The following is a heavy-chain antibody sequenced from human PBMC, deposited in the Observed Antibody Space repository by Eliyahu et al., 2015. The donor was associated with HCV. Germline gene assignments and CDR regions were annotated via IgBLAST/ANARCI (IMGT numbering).Heavy chain of an antibody. J-gene: IGHJ2*01. CDR1: GFTFXSYG. V-gene: IGHV3-33*01. CDR2: IWYDGSHK. D-gene: IGHD4-23*01. Sequence: QVQLVESGGGVVQPGRSLRLSCAASGFTFXSYGMHWVRQAPGKGLEWVAVIWYDGSHKYYADSVKGRFTISRDNSKNTLFLQMNSLRAEDTALYYCARGDYGGNGPLEFYFDLWGRGTLVTVSS. CDR3: ARGDYGGNGPLEFYFDL.